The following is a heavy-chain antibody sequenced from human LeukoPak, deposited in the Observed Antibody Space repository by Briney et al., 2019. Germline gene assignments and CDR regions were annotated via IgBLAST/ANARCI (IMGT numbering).Heavy chain of an antibody. J-gene: IGHJ5*02. Sequence: ASVTVSLTGSGYTFTDYFMQWVRQAPGQGRGRVGWINPNSGGTNYAQKFQGRVTMTRDTSISTGSMELSRLTSDDTAVYYCARYLLQWQQLPIWFDLWGQRTLVTVS. CDR1: GYTFTDYF. V-gene: IGHV1-2*02. CDR3: ARYLLQWQQLPIWFDL. CDR2: INPNSGGT. D-gene: IGHD6-13*01.